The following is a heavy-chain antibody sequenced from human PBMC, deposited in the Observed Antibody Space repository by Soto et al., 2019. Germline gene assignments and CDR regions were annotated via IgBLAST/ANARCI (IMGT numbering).Heavy chain of an antibody. D-gene: IGHD6-19*01. J-gene: IGHJ4*02. CDR1: GFSFSYFA. CDR2: ISGSGGNT. CDR3: AKDRGGSGWSTLDH. Sequence: EVQLLESGGSLVHPGGSLRLSCAASGFSFSYFAMSWVRQAPGKGLESVAAISGSGGNTYYADSVKGRFTISRDNSKNTLFLQMNSLRDEDTAVYYCAKDRGGSGWSTLDHWGQGTLVTVSS. V-gene: IGHV3-23*01.